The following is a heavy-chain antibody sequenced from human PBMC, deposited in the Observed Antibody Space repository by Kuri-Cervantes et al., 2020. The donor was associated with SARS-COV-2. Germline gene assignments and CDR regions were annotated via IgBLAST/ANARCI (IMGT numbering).Heavy chain of an antibody. CDR3: ARLRRHNNGWFATGYYMDV. CDR1: GGSFSNFH. J-gene: IGHJ6*03. Sequence: GSLRLSCGVYGGSFSNFHWNWVRQPPGKGLEWIGEINYSGTTNYNPSLKSRVTISVDTSKNQFPLNLTSVTAADTAVYYCARLRRHNNGWFATGYYMDVWGKGTTVTVSS. V-gene: IGHV4-34*01. D-gene: IGHD6-19*01. CDR2: INYSGTT.